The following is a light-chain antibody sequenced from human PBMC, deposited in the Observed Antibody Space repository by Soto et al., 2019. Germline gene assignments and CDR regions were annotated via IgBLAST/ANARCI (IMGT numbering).Light chain of an antibody. CDR2: LGS. CDR3: MQGLQMPIA. J-gene: IGKJ5*01. V-gene: IGKV2-28*01. Sequence: VMTQSPLSLPVTLRQPASISCMSSQILLHSNGYNYLDWYLKKPGQSPQLLIYLGSNRASGVPDRFSGSGSGTDFTLKISRVEAEDVGVYYCMQGLQMPIAFGQGTRLEI. CDR1: QILLHSNGYNY.